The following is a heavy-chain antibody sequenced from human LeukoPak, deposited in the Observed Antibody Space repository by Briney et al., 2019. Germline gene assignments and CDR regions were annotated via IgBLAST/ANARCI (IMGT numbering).Heavy chain of an antibody. V-gene: IGHV3-21*01. J-gene: IGHJ4*02. D-gene: IGHD3-3*01. CDR2: ISSSSSYI. Sequence: GGSLRLSCAASGFTFSSYWMSWVRQAPGKGLEWVSSISSSSSYIYYADSVKGRFTISRDNAKNSLYLQMNSLRAEDTAVYYCAGGEYYDFWSGYLSAFDYWGQGTLVTVSS. CDR1: GFTFSSYW. CDR3: AGGEYYDFWSGYLSAFDY.